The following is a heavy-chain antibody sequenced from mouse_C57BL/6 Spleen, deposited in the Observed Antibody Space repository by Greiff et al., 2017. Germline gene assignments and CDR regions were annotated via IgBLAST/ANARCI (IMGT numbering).Heavy chain of an antibody. J-gene: IGHJ3*01. V-gene: IGHV5-4*01. CDR2: ISDGGSYT. CDR3: ARDRDDGYSFAY. D-gene: IGHD2-3*01. CDR1: GFTFSSYA. Sequence: EVKLEESGGGLVKPGGSLKLSCAASGFTFSSYAMSWVRQTPEKRLEWVATISDGGSYTYYPDNVKGRFTISRDNAKNNLYLQMSHLKSEDTAMYYCARDRDDGYSFAYWGQGTLVTVSA.